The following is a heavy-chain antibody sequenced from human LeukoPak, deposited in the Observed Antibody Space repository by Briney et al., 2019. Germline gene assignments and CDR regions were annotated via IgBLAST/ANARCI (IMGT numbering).Heavy chain of an antibody. V-gene: IGHV3-74*01. J-gene: IGHJ4*02. D-gene: IGHD1-7*01. CDR1: GFSFSNYW. Sequence: GGSLRLSCAASGFSFSNYWMHWVRQAPGKGLMWVSRINSDGSSTNYADSVRGRFSISRDNAKNTLYLQMNSLRAEDTAVYYCARAHNWKYGTFDYWGQGTLVTVSS. CDR2: INSDGSST. CDR3: ARAHNWKYGTFDY.